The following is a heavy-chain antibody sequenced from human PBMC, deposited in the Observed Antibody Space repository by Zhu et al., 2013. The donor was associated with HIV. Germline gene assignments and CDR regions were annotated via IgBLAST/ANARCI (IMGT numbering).Heavy chain of an antibody. V-gene: IGHV4-4*02. J-gene: IGHJ6*03. CDR1: GASISSSNW. CDR2: IYHSGSI. D-gene: IGHD3-10*01. Sequence: QVQLQESGPGLVKPSGTLSLTCAVSGASISSSNWWTWVRQPPGKGLERIGEIYHSGSINYIPSLKSRVTMSVDKSKNQFSLRLSSVTAADTAVYYCARGSAYGSGHVVYYVDVWGKGTTVTVSS. CDR3: ARGSAYGSGHVVYYVDV.